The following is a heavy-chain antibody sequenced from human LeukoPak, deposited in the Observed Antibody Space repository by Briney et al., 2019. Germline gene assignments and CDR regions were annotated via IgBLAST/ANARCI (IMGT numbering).Heavy chain of an antibody. J-gene: IGHJ6*03. Sequence: SETLSLTCAVSGGSLSGYYWTWIRQPPGKGLEWIGEINHSGSTNYNPSLKSRVTISVDTSKNQFSLKLSSVTAADTAVYYCARVHYYYYYTDVWGKGTTVTISS. CDR2: INHSGST. V-gene: IGHV4-34*01. CDR1: GGSLSGYY. CDR3: ARVHYYYYYTDV.